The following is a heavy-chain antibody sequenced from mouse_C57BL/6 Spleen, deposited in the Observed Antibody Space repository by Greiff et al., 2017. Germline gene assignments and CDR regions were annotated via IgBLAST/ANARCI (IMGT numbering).Heavy chain of an antibody. D-gene: IGHD1-1*02. V-gene: IGHV1-82*01. CDR2: INPGDGDT. CDR1: GYAFSSSW. CDR3: ARGGGYWYFEV. Sequence: QVQLQQSGPELVKPGASVKISCKASGYAFSSSWMNWVKQRPGKGLEWIGRINPGDGDTNYNGKFKGKATLTAYKSSSTPYMQLSSLTSEDSAVYFCARGGGYWYFEVWGTGTTVTVSS. J-gene: IGHJ1*03.